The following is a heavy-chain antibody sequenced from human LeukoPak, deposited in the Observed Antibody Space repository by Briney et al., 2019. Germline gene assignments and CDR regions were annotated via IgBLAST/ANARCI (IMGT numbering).Heavy chain of an antibody. CDR1: GGTFSSYA. CDR3: ARPANPIAVAGYYFDY. J-gene: IGHJ4*02. Sequence: SVKVSCKASGGTFSSYAINWVRQAPGQGLEWMGRIIPILGIANYAQKFQGRVTMTRDTSTSTVYMELSSLRSEDTAVYYCARPANPIAVAGYYFDYWGQGTLVTVSS. D-gene: IGHD6-19*01. CDR2: IIPILGIA. V-gene: IGHV1-69*04.